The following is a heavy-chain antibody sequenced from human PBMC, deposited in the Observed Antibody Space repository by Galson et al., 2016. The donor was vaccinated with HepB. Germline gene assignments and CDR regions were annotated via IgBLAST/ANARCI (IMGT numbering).Heavy chain of an antibody. CDR1: GFSLSTSGVG. V-gene: IGHV2-5*02. CDR3: EHRPGYLRWFDP. CDR2: IYWADDK. J-gene: IGHJ5*02. Sequence: PALVKPTQTLTLTCTFSGFSLSTSGVGVGWIRQPPGKALEWVALIYWADDKRYSPSLKSRLTITKDTSKNQVALTMTNMAPVDTGTDYCEHRPGYLRWFDPWGQGTLVTVSS. D-gene: IGHD6-13*01.